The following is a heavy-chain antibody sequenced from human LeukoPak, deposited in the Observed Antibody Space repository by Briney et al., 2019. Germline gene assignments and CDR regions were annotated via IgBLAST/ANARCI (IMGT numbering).Heavy chain of an antibody. CDR3: ARAIEYYDILTGYYYYYGMDV. J-gene: IGHJ6*02. CDR1: GFTFSSYW. V-gene: IGHV3-7*01. D-gene: IGHD3-9*01. CDR2: IKQDGSEK. Sequence: GGSLRLSCAASGFTFSSYWMSWVRQAPWKGLEWVANIKQDGSEKYYVDSVKGRFTISRDNAKNSLYLQMNSLRAEDTAVYYCARAIEYYDILTGYYYYYGMDVWGQGTTVTVSS.